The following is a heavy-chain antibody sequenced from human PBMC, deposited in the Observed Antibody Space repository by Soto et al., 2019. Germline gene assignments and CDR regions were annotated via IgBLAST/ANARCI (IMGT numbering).Heavy chain of an antibody. V-gene: IGHV3-30*18. CDR2: ISYDGSNK. D-gene: IGHD2-21*02. CDR3: AKDLLKVVTAIHYYYYGMDV. CDR1: GFTFSSYG. J-gene: IGHJ6*01. Sequence: HPGGSLRLSCAASGFTFSSYGMHWVRQAPGKGLEWVAVISYDGSNKYYADSVKGRFTISRDNSKNTLYLQMNSLRAEDTAVYYCAKDLLKVVTAIHYYYYGMDVWG.